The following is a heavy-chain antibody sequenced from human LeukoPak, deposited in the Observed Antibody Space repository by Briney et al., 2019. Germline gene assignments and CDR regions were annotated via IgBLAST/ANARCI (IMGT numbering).Heavy chain of an antibody. CDR1: GYSISSGYY. CDR3: ARLSILRGYSYFDY. V-gene: IGHV4-38-2*02. J-gene: IGHJ4*02. CDR2: IYYSGST. D-gene: IGHD5-18*01. Sequence: SETLSLTCTVSGYSISSGYYWGWIRQPPGKGLEWIGSIYYSGSTYYNPSLKSRVTISVDTSKNQFSLKLSSVTAADTAVYYCARLSILRGYSYFDYWGQGTLVTVSS.